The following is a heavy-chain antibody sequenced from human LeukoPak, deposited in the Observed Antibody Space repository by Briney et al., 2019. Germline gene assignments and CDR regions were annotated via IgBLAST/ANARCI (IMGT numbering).Heavy chain of an antibody. Sequence: GGSLRLSCADSGFTPSSYVKNWARQAPGKGLEWVSYISSSGSTIYYADSVKGRFTISRDNAKNSLYLQMNSLRAEDTAVYYCARGGKKVAGTISDYYHYGMDVWGQGTTVTVSS. CDR2: ISSSGSTI. V-gene: IGHV3-48*03. CDR1: GFTPSSYV. J-gene: IGHJ6*02. D-gene: IGHD6-19*01. CDR3: ARGGKKVAGTISDYYHYGMDV.